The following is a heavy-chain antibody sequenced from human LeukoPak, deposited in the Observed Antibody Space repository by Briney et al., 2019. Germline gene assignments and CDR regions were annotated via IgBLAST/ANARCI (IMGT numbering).Heavy chain of an antibody. J-gene: IGHJ4*02. Sequence: SETLSLTCTVSGGSISSSSYYWGWIRQPPGKGLEWIGSIYYSGSTYYNPSLKSRVIISVDTSKNQFSLKLSSVTAADTAVYYCARQARFLSLMVRGVSYFDYWGQGTLVTVSS. CDR1: GGSISSSSYY. D-gene: IGHD3-10*01. CDR2: IYYSGST. V-gene: IGHV4-39*01. CDR3: ARQARFLSLMVRGVSYFDY.